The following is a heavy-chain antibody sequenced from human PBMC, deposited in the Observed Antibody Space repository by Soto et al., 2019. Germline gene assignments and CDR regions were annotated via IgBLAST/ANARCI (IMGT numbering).Heavy chain of an antibody. D-gene: IGHD5-12*01. CDR3: ARDYSHGYEGWFDA. CDR1: GFTFSSYG. CDR2: IWYDGSNK. V-gene: IGHV3-33*01. J-gene: IGHJ5*02. Sequence: GGSLRLSCAASGFTFSSYGMHWVRQAPGKGLEWVAVIWYDGSNKYYADSVKGRFTISRDNSKNTLYLQMNSLRAEDTAVYYCARDYSHGYEGWFDAWGQRTLATVST.